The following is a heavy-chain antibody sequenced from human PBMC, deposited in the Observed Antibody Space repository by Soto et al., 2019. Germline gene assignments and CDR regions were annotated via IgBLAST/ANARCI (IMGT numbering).Heavy chain of an antibody. V-gene: IGHV4-30-4*01. CDR2: IYYSGT. CDR3: ARDLAYCASGSCYAKWGS. J-gene: IGHJ5*02. Sequence: QVQLQESGPGLVQPSQTLSLTCTVSGASISNDDYFWSWIRQPPGKGLEWIGFIYYSGTYYNPSLKSRATISADTSKNHFSLKLTSVTAADTAVYYCARDLAYCASGSCYAKWGSWGLGTLVTVSS. CDR1: GASISNDDYF. D-gene: IGHD2-21*01.